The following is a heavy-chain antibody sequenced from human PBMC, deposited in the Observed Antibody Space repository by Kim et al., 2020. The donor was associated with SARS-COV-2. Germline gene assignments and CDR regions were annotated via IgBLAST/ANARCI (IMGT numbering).Heavy chain of an antibody. J-gene: IGHJ6*02. V-gene: IGHV5-10-1*01. CDR3: ARHGEMGILSSWYNGILIYGMDV. D-gene: IGHD6-13*01. CDR1: GYSFTSYW. CDR2: IDPSDSYT. Sequence: GESLKISCKGSGYSFTSYWISWVRQMPGKGLEWMGRIDPSDSYTNYSPSFQGHVTISADKSISTAYLQWSSLKASDTAMYYCARHGEMGILSSWYNGILIYGMDVWGQGTTVTVSS.